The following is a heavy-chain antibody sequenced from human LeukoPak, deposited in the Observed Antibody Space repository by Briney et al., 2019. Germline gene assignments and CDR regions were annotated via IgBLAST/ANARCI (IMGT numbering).Heavy chain of an antibody. D-gene: IGHD3-3*01. CDR3: ARHNYYNFWNALNWFDP. V-gene: IGHV4-39*01. J-gene: IGHJ5*02. Sequence: SETLSLTCSVFGGSISSNSYYWGWIRQSPGKGLEWIGSIYYSGSTYYNPSLKSRVIMSVDTSKNQFSLRLSSVTAADTAVYYCARHNYYNFWNALNWFDPWGQGTPVTVSS. CDR1: GGSISSNSYY. CDR2: IYYSGST.